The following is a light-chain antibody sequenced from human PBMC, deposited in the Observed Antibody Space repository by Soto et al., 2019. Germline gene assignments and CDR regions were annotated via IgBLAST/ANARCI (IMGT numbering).Light chain of an antibody. CDR2: GTS. Sequence: EIVMTQSPATLSVSPGERATLSCRASQSVSSNLAWYQQKPGQSPRLLIYGTSTRATDVPARFSGSGSGTEFTLTISSLEPEDFAVYYCQQYGNSPTTFGQGTKVDIK. J-gene: IGKJ1*01. CDR3: QQYGNSPTT. CDR1: QSVSSN. V-gene: IGKV3-15*01.